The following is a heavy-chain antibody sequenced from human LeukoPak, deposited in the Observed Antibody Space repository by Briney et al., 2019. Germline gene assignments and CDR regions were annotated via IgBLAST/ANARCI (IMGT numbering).Heavy chain of an antibody. CDR3: ARDRYYDSSVRNWFDP. Sequence: MSWVXXAPGKGLEWVANIKQDGSEKYYVDSVKGRFTISRDNAKNSLYLQMNSLRAEDTAVYYCARDRYYDSSVRNWFDPWGQGTLVTVSS. CDR2: IKQDGSEK. V-gene: IGHV3-7*01. J-gene: IGHJ5*02. D-gene: IGHD3-22*01.